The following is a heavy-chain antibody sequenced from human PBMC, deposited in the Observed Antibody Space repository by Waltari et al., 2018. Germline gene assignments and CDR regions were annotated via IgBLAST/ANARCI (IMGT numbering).Heavy chain of an antibody. J-gene: IGHJ6*02. CDR3: ARLASPEGLDV. CDR1: GGSITSSSFH. CDR2: VYYTGSA. V-gene: IGHV4-39*01. Sequence: QLQLQESGPGLVKPSETLSLMCTASGGSITSSSFHWTWIRQPPGKGLEWIGSVYYTGSAFYNPSLKSRLTISSDTSGNQFSLQVRSVTAADTAVYYCARLASPEGLDVWGQGTTVTVSS.